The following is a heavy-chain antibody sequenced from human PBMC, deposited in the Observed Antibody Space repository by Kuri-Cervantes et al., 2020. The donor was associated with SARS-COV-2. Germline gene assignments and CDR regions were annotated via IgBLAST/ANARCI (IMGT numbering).Heavy chain of an antibody. CDR1: GFTFSSYG. J-gene: IGHJ4*02. CDR2: IWYDGSNK. Sequence: GESLKISCAASGFTFSSYGMHWVRQAPGKGLEWVAVIWYDGSNKYYADSVKGRFTISRDNSKNTLYLQMNSLRAGDTAVYYCARGRIMITFGGVEPFDYWGQGTLVTSSS. D-gene: IGHD3-16*01. V-gene: IGHV3-33*01. CDR3: ARGRIMITFGGVEPFDY.